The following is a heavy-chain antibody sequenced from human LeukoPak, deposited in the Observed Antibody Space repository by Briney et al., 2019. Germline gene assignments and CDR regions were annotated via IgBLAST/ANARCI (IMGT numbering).Heavy chain of an antibody. Sequence: ASVKVSCKASGYTFTGYYMHWVRQAPGQGLEWMGWINPNSGGTNYAQKFQGRVTMTRNTSISTAYMELSRLRSDDTAVYYCATGMDYDILTGLDYWGQGTLVTVSS. CDR2: INPNSGGT. J-gene: IGHJ4*02. CDR3: ATGMDYDILTGLDY. D-gene: IGHD3-9*01. CDR1: GYTFTGYY. V-gene: IGHV1-2*02.